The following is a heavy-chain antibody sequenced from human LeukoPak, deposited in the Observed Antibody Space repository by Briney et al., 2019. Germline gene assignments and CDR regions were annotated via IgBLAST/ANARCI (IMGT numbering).Heavy chain of an antibody. V-gene: IGHV1-3*01. D-gene: IGHD5-12*01. CDR2: INAGNDNT. Sequence: ASVKVSCKASGYTFTTYTIHWVRRAPGQRLEWMGWINAGNDNTKYSQKFQDRVTITRDTSASTAYMELSSLRSEDTAVYYCASSRGYDVGGYFDYWGQGTLVTVSS. CDR3: ASSRGYDVGGYFDY. CDR1: GYTFTTYT. J-gene: IGHJ4*02.